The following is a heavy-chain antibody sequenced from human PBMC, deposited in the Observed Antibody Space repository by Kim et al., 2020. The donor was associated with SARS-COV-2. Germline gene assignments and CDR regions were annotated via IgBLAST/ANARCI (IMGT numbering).Heavy chain of an antibody. CDR3: ARIRRGGDQPHQTHYYYYGMDV. V-gene: IGHV1-2*02. D-gene: IGHD2-21*02. Sequence: ASVKVSCKASGYTFTGYYMHWVRQAPGQGLEWMGWINPNSGGTNYAQKFQGRVTMTRDTSISTAYMELSRLRSDDTAVYYCARIRRGGDQPHQTHYYYYGMDVWGQGTTVTVSS. J-gene: IGHJ6*02. CDR2: INPNSGGT. CDR1: GYTFTGYY.